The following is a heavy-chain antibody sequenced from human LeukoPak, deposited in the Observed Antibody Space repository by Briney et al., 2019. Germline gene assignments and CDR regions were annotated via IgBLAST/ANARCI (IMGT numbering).Heavy chain of an antibody. J-gene: IGHJ5*02. CDR1: GGSISSGSYY. CDR2: IYTSGST. Sequence: PSETLSLTCTVSGGSISSGSYYWSWIRQPAGKGLEWIGRIYTSGSTNYNPSLKSRVTISVDTSKNQSSLKLSSVTAADTAVYYCARASSSGSYSLEWFDPWGQGTLATVSS. V-gene: IGHV4-61*02. CDR3: ARASSSGSYSLEWFDP. D-gene: IGHD1-26*01.